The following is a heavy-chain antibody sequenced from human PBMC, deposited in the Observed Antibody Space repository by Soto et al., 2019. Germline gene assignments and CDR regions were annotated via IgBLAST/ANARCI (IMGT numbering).Heavy chain of an antibody. CDR3: SRGSDTTGYWLDP. D-gene: IGHD3-22*01. V-gene: IGHV4-31*03. J-gene: IGHJ5*02. CDR1: AGSITSRGYY. CDR2: IYSNGTV. Sequence: LSLTCSVSAGSITSRGYYWSWIRQHPGGGLEWIGNIYSNGTVFYTPSLKRRLTIMIDTSRRQFSLRLTSLTSADTAVYYCSRGSDTTGYWLDPWGRGILVTVYS.